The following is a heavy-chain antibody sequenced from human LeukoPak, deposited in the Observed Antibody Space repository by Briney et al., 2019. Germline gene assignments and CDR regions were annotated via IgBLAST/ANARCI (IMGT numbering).Heavy chain of an antibody. D-gene: IGHD5-18*01. V-gene: IGHV4-30-2*01. J-gene: IGHJ4*02. CDR2: IFYSGNT. Sequence: PSQTLSLTCTVSGGSISGGGYYWSWIRQPPGKGLEWIGYIFYSGNTYYNLSLKSRVTILVDRSKNQFSLKMSSVTAADTAVYYCASSDTAMAYDYWGQGTLVTVSS. CDR3: ASSDTAMAYDY. CDR1: GGSISGGGYY.